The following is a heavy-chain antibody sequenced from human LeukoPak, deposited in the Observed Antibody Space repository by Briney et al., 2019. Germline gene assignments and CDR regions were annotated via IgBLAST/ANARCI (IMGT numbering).Heavy chain of an antibody. D-gene: IGHD3-10*02. V-gene: IGHV3-11*04. CDR1: GFTFSDYY. CDR3: AELGITMIGGV. J-gene: IGHJ6*04. CDR2: ISGSGRTI. Sequence: GGSLRLSCAASGFTFSDYYMSWIRQAPGKGLEWISYISGSGRTIHYADSVKGRFIISRDNAKNSLYLQMNSLRAEDTAVYYCAELGITMIGGVWGKGTTVTISS.